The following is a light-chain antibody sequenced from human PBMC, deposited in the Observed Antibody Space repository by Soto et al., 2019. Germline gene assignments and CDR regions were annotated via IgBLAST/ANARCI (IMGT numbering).Light chain of an antibody. CDR1: SSDVGSYDL. Sequence: QSALTQPASMSGSPGQSITISCTGTSSDVGSYDLVSWFQQYTGKAPKLIIYEAYERPSGISNRFSGSKSGNTASLAISGLQAEDEADYYCCSYAGDSTWVFGGGTKLTVL. CDR2: EAY. J-gene: IGLJ3*02. CDR3: CSYAGDSTWV. V-gene: IGLV2-23*01.